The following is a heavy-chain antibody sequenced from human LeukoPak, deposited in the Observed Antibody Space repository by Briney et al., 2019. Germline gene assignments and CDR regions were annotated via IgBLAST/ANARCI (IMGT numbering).Heavy chain of an antibody. V-gene: IGHV3-53*01. D-gene: IGHD3-22*01. Sequence: GGSLRLSCAASGFTVSSNYMSWVRQAPGKGLEWVSVIYSGGSTYYADSVKGGFTISRDNSKNTLYLQMNSLRAEDTAVYYCARVPNYYDRGAFDIWGQGTMVTVSS. CDR3: ARVPNYYDRGAFDI. CDR2: IYSGGST. J-gene: IGHJ3*02. CDR1: GFTVSSNY.